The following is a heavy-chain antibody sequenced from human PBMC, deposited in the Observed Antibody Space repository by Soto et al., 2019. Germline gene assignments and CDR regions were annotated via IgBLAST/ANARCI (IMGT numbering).Heavy chain of an antibody. Sequence: QVQLVESGGGVVQPGRSLRLSCAASGFTFSSYGMHWVRQAPGKGLEWVAVISYDGSNKYYADSVKGRFTISRDNSKNTLYLQMNSLRAEDTAVYYCAKNEWELLSHFDYWGQGTLVTVSS. J-gene: IGHJ4*02. D-gene: IGHD1-26*01. CDR3: AKNEWELLSHFDY. CDR1: GFTFSSYG. V-gene: IGHV3-30*18. CDR2: ISYDGSNK.